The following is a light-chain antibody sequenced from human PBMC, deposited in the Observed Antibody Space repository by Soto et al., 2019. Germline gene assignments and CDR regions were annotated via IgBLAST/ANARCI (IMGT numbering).Light chain of an antibody. V-gene: IGKV3-11*01. J-gene: IGKJ4*01. CDR2: DAS. CDR1: QSVGTY. Sequence: EIVLTQSPATLSLSPGERATLSCRASQSVGTYFAWYQQKPGQPPRFLIYDASNRAAGIPARFTGSGSGTDFTLPSNRLEPEDFAVYYCQQRNIWPSTFGGGTKVEI. CDR3: QQRNIWPST.